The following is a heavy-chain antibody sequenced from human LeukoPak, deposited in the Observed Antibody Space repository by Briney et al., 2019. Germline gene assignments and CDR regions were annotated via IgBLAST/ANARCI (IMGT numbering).Heavy chain of an antibody. V-gene: IGHV3-23*01. CDR3: AKDRTVGASYWCFDL. J-gene: IGHJ2*01. CDR2: ISSSGSGGNT. D-gene: IGHD1-26*01. CDR1: GFTLSSYA. Sequence: GGSLRLSCAASGFTLSSYAMSWARQAPGKGLEWVSGISSSGSGGNTYYADSVKGRFTISRDSSKNTLFLHMNTLRAEDTAIYYCAKDRTVGASYWCFDLWGRGTLVTVSS.